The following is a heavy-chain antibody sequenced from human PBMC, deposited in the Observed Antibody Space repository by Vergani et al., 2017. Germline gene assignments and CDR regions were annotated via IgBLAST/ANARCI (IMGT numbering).Heavy chain of an antibody. V-gene: IGHV4-59*01. CDR2: VYYTGST. Sequence: QVQLQESGPGLVKPSETLSLTCTVSGAAIKDFYWSWFRQPPGKGLEWIGYVYYTGSTTYNPSLKSRVTISVDTSNIQFSLRMTSLTAADTAIYYCARDRDLYCRSTTSCHNWFDPWGQGSLVTVSS. CDR3: ARDRDLYCRSTTSCHNWFDP. D-gene: IGHD2/OR15-2a*01. CDR1: GAAIKDFY. J-gene: IGHJ5*02.